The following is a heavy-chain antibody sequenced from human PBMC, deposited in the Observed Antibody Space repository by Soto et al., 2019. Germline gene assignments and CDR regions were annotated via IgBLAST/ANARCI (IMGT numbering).Heavy chain of an antibody. V-gene: IGHV3-21*01. CDR1: GFTFSSYS. CDR3: ARAYDSSGYYYGPLFDY. CDR2: ISSSSSYI. D-gene: IGHD3-22*01. Sequence: GGSLRLSCAASGFTFSSYSMNWVRQAPGKGLEWVSSISSSSSYIYYADSVKGRFTISRDNAKNSLYLQMNSLRAEDTAVHYCARAYDSSGYYYGPLFDYWGQGTLVTVSS. J-gene: IGHJ4*02.